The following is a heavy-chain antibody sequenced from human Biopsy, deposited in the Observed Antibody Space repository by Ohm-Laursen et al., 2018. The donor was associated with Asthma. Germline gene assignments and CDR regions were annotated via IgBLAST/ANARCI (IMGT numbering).Heavy chain of an antibody. V-gene: IGHV3-23*01. CDR2: ISPDGRSA. J-gene: IGHJ3*02. CDR1: GFTFGGYA. CDR3: ARAYGGNFFSGAFDI. Sequence: SLRLSCAASGFTFGGYAMSWARQAPGKGLEWVSTISPDGRSAHGPDSFRGRFTISRDNSRDTLSLQMNSMRAEDTAVYYCARAYGGNFFSGAFDIWGQGTMVTVSS. D-gene: IGHD4-23*01.